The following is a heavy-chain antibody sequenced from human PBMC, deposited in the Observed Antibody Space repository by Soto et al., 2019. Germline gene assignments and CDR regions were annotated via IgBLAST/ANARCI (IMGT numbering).Heavy chain of an antibody. J-gene: IGHJ6*03. CDR1: GYTFSNFV. V-gene: IGHV1-3*01. Sequence: GASVKVSCKASGYTFSNFVMNWVRQAPGQRLEWMGWINCGNGKTEYSQRFQGRVTITSETSATTAYMELSSLKSEDTAVYYCAREYYYYYMDVWGKGTTVTVSS. CDR2: INCGNGKT. CDR3: AREYYYYYMDV.